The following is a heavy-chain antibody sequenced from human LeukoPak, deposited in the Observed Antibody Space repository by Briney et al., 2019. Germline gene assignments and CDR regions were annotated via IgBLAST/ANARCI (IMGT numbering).Heavy chain of an antibody. Sequence: PSETLSLTCAVYGGSFSGYYWSWIRQPPGKGLEWIGEINHSGSTNYNPSLKSRVTISVDTSKNQFSLKLSSVTAADTAVYYCARVDTAMVRGFDYWGRGTLVTVSS. V-gene: IGHV4-34*01. D-gene: IGHD5-18*01. CDR2: INHSGST. J-gene: IGHJ4*02. CDR1: GGSFSGYY. CDR3: ARVDTAMVRGFDY.